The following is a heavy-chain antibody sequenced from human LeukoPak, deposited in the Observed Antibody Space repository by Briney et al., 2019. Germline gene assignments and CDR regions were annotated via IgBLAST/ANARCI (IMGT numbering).Heavy chain of an antibody. CDR2: ISSSGSTI. CDR1: GFTFSDYY. D-gene: IGHD3-3*01. J-gene: IGHJ6*02. CDR3: ARDSPMVTIIGVVIKDYYGMDV. V-gene: IGHV3-11*01. Sequence: PGGSLRLSCAASGFTFSDYYMSWIRQAPGKGLEWVSYISSSGSTIYYADSVKGRFTISRDNAKNSLYLQMNSLRAEDTAVYYCARDSPMVTIIGVVIKDYYGMDVWGQGTTVTVSS.